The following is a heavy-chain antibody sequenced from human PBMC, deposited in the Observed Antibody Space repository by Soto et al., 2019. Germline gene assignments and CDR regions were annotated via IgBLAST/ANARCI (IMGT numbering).Heavy chain of an antibody. D-gene: IGHD2-15*01. CDR2: IRSKANSYAT. CDR3: TRVVVVAAKVAFDI. J-gene: IGHJ3*02. Sequence: GGSLRLSCAASGFTFSRYAMSGVRQASGKGLEWVGRIRSKANSYATAYAASVKGRFTISRDDSKNTAYLQMNSLKTEDTAVYYCTRVVVVAAKVAFDIWGQGTIVTVSS. V-gene: IGHV3-73*01. CDR1: GFTFSRYA.